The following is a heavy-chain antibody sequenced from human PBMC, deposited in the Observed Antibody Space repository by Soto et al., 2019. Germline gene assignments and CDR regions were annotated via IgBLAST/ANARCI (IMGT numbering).Heavy chain of an antibody. CDR3: VKSRPTVRIDGYYFDD. J-gene: IGHJ4*02. V-gene: IGHV3-23*01. CDR1: GFSFTSWP. Sequence: EVQLLESGGGLVQPGGSLRLSCATSGFSFTSWPMSWVRQAPGKGLEWVSSISASGASTYYADSVKGRFFISRDSPRNTLYLQLNSLRAEDTALFYCVKSRPTVRIDGYYFDDRGQGILVTVSP. D-gene: IGHD2-2*03. CDR2: ISASGAST.